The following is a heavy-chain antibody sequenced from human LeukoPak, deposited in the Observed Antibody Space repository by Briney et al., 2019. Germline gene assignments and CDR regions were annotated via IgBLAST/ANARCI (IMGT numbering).Heavy chain of an antibody. CDR3: ARDNYYDSGGYFRNWFDP. D-gene: IGHD3-22*01. V-gene: IGHV6-1*01. CDR2: TYYRSKWYN. Sequence: SQTLSLTCVLSGDIVSGNSAAWNWIRQSPSRGLEWLGRTYYRSKWYNDYAVSVKSRITIKPDTSKNQFSLQLNSVTPEDTAVYYCARDNYYDSGGYFRNWFDPWGQGILVTVSS. CDR1: GDIVSGNSAA. J-gene: IGHJ5*02.